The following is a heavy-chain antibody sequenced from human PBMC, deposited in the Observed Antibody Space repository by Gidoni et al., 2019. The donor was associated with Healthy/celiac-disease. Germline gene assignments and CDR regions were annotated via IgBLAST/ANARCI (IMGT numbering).Heavy chain of an antibody. D-gene: IGHD2-15*01. CDR1: GRTFCSHA. CDR3: ARDPPHCSGGSCSSGWFDP. Sequence: QVQLVQSGAEVKKPGSSVNVSCKASGRTFCSHAISWVRQAPGQGLEWMGRIIPVLGIANYAQKFQGRVTITADKSTSTAYMELSSLRSEDTAVYYCARDPPHCSGGSCSSGWFDPWGQGTLVTVSS. J-gene: IGHJ5*02. V-gene: IGHV1-69*04. CDR2: IIPVLGIA.